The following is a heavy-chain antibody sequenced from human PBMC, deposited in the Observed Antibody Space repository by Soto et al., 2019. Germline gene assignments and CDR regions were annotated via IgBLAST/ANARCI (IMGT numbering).Heavy chain of an antibody. Sequence: GGSLRLSCAASGFTFSYYYMSWIRQAPGKGLEWVSYISSSSSYTNYADSVKGRFTISRDNAKNSLYLQMNSLRAEDTAVYYCARDRSRYCSSTSCQQYYYYGMDAWGQGTTVTVSS. CDR3: ARDRSRYCSSTSCQQYYYYGMDA. D-gene: IGHD2-2*01. CDR2: ISSSSSYT. V-gene: IGHV3-11*06. J-gene: IGHJ6*02. CDR1: GFTFSYYY.